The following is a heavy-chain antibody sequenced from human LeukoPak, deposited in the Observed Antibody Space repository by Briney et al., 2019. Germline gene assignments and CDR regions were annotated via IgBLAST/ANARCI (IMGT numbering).Heavy chain of an antibody. CDR1: GFTFGDHY. CDR2: TKNKPDNYVT. V-gene: IGHV3-72*01. Sequence: PGGSLRLSCAASGFTFGDHYMDWVRQAPGKGLEWIARTKNKPDNYVTQYAASVKGRFTSSRDDSKNSLSLQMNSLKIEDTAVYYCARDTAAALDYWGQGILVIVSS. J-gene: IGHJ4*02. D-gene: IGHD6-13*01. CDR3: ARDTAAALDY.